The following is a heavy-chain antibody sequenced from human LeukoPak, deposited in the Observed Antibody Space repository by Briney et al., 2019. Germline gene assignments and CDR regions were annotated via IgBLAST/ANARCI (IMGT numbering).Heavy chain of an antibody. CDR2: IWYDGSNK. V-gene: IGHV3-33*01. CDR1: GFTFSSYG. Sequence: GGSLRLSCAASGFTFSSYGMHWVRQAPGKGLEWVAVIWYDGSNKYYADSVKGRFTISRDNSKNTLYLQMNSLRADDTAVYYCARDVRGGEQWLVPNFGFDPWGQGTLVTVSS. CDR3: ARDVRGGEQWLVPNFGFDP. D-gene: IGHD6-19*01. J-gene: IGHJ5*02.